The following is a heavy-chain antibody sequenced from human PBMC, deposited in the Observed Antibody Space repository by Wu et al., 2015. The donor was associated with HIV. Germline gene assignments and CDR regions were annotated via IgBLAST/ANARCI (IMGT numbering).Heavy chain of an antibody. V-gene: IGHV1-18*01. D-gene: IGHD4-17*01. Sequence: QVRLVQSGPEVKKPGASVKVSCEASGYTFINYDIIWVRQAPGQGLEWMGWISTKDDNTIYAQNFHGRVTMTTDTSTNTVYMELRSLRSDDTAIYYCARDSGRDYGDYNWFDPWGQGTLVTVSA. CDR2: ISTKDDNT. CDR1: GYTFINYD. J-gene: IGHJ5*02. CDR3: ARDSGRDYGDYNWFDP.